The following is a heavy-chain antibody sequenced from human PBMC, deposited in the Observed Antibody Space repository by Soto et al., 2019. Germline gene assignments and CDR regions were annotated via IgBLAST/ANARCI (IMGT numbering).Heavy chain of an antibody. V-gene: IGHV4-59*01. D-gene: IGHD1-1*01. CDR1: GDSISSYY. J-gene: IGHJ4*02. Sequence: ETLSLTCSVSGDSISSYYWSWIRQPPGKGLEWIGYIYHSGNTNYNPSLRGRVTISDDTSKNDFSLKLSSVTAADTAVYYCARGGLNDFDYWGQGTLVTVSS. CDR2: IYHSGNT. CDR3: ARGGLNDFDY.